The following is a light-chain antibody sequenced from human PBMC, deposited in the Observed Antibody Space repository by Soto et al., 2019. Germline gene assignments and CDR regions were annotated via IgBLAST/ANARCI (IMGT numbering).Light chain of an antibody. CDR2: AAS. J-gene: IGKJ1*01. CDR1: QSISSY. V-gene: IGKV1-39*01. CDR3: QQSYSTPPWT. Sequence: DIQMTQSPSTLSASVGERVTITCRASQSISSYLNWYQQKPGKAPKLLIYAASSLQSGVPSRFSGSGSGTDFTLTIGSLQPEDFATYYCQQSYSTPPWTLGQGTKVDIK.